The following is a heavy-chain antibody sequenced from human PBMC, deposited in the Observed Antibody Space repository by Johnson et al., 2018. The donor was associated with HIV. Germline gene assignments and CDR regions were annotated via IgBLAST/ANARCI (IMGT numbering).Heavy chain of an antibody. Sequence: VQVVESGGGLVQPGGSLRLSCAASGFTFSNYDMHWVRQGSGKGLEWVAVMSFDGNSRYYADSVKGRFTISRDNSKRTLYLQMSSLRAEDAAIYYCARDMGEMATPIRGLDAFDIWGQGTMVTVSS. J-gene: IGHJ3*02. CDR2: MSFDGNSR. CDR3: ARDMGEMATPIRGLDAFDI. V-gene: IGHV3-30*03. D-gene: IGHD5-24*01. CDR1: GFTFSNYD.